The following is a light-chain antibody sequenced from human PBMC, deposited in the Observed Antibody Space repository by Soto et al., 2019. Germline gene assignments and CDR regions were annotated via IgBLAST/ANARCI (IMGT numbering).Light chain of an antibody. CDR3: GTWDRRLRGYV. V-gene: IGLV1-51*02. CDR1: SSNIGNNY. Sequence: QSALAQPPSVSAAPGQKVPISCSGSSSNIGNNYVSWYQQLPGTAPKLLIYENNKRPSGIPDRISGSKSSTSATLGITGLQTADEADYYCGTWDRRLRGYVFGTGTKVTVL. J-gene: IGLJ1*01. CDR2: ENN.